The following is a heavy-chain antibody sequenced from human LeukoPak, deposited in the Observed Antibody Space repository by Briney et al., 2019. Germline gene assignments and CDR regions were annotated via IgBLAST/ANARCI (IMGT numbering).Heavy chain of an antibody. CDR3: ARGASYYYDSSGYDAFDI. CDR1: GFTVSSNY. CDR2: IYSGGST. J-gene: IGHJ3*02. D-gene: IGHD3-22*01. Sequence: GGSLRLSCAASGFTVSSNYMSWVRQAPGKGLEWVSAIYSGGSTYYADSVKGRFTISRDNSKNTLYLQMNSLRAEDTAVYYCARGASYYYDSSGYDAFDIWGQGTMVTVSS. V-gene: IGHV3-66*01.